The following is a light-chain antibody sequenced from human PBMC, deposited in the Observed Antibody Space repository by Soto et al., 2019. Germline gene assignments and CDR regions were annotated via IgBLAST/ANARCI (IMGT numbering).Light chain of an antibody. V-gene: IGKV3-15*01. J-gene: IGKJ2*02. Sequence: EIVMTQSPATLSVSPGERATLSCRASQSVSSNLAWYQQKPGQAPRLLIYGASTRATGIPARFSGSRSGTEFTLTISSLKSEDFAFYYCQQYNNWPPWTFGQGTKLEI. CDR3: QQYNNWPPWT. CDR1: QSVSSN. CDR2: GAS.